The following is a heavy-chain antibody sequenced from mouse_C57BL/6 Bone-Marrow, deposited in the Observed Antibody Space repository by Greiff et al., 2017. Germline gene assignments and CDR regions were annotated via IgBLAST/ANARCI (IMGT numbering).Heavy chain of an antibody. Sequence: DVQLQESGGDLVKPGGSLKLSCAASGFTFSSYGMSWVRQTPDKRLEWVATISSGGSYTYYPDSVKGRFTISRDNAKNTLYLQMSSLKSEDTAMYDCARPIYYYGYFDYWGQGTTLTVSS. D-gene: IGHD1-1*01. CDR2: ISSGGSYT. CDR1: GFTFSSYG. J-gene: IGHJ2*01. V-gene: IGHV5-6*01. CDR3: ARPIYYYGYFDY.